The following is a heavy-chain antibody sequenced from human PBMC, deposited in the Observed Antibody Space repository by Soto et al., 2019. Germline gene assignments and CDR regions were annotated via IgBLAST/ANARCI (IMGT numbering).Heavy chain of an antibody. D-gene: IGHD5-12*01. Sequence: QVQLQESGPGLVKPSGTLSLTCAVSSGSISSSNWWRWVRQPPGKGLEWIGEIYHSGSTNYNPSLKSRVTISVDKSKNQFPLKLSSVTAADTAVYYCARLRKWPRGHYFDYWGQGTLVTVSS. V-gene: IGHV4-4*02. CDR3: ARLRKWPRGHYFDY. CDR1: SGSISSSNW. CDR2: IYHSGST. J-gene: IGHJ4*02.